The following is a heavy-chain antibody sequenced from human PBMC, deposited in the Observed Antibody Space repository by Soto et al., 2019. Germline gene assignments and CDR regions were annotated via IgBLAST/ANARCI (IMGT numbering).Heavy chain of an antibody. V-gene: IGHV3-48*02. CDR3: ARDRDAYCSKGICSGPDFEY. CDR2: ISVNSSVI. J-gene: IGHJ4*02. D-gene: IGHD2-8*01. Sequence: EVQLVESGGGLVQPGGSLRLSCAASGFTFSTYSINWVRQAPGKGLEWISYISVNSSVIYYADSVKGRFTISRDNAKNSLYLEMNGLRDEDTAVYYCARDRDAYCSKGICSGPDFEYWGQGTLVTVSS. CDR1: GFTFSTYS.